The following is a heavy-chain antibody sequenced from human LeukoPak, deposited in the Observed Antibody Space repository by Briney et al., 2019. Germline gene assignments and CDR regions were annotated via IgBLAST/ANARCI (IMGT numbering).Heavy chain of an antibody. CDR2: IYYSGST. Sequence: SETLSLTCTVSGGSISSGDYYWSWIRQPPGKGLEWIGYIYYSGSTNYNPSLKSRVTISVDTSKNQFSLKLNSVTAADTAVYYCARDVGATGNMDVWGQGTTVTVSS. D-gene: IGHD1-26*01. CDR1: GGSISSGDYY. J-gene: IGHJ6*02. V-gene: IGHV4-61*08. CDR3: ARDVGATGNMDV.